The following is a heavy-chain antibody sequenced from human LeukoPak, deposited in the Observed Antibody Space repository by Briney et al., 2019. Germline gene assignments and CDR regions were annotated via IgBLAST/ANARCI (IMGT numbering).Heavy chain of an antibody. Sequence: ASVKVSCKASGYTFTTYAMHWVRQAPGQRLEWMGWINGDNGNTKYSQKFQGRVTITRDTSAYTAYMELRSLSSADTAVYFCARAPYNILTGYSLNWFDPWGQGTLVTVSS. CDR3: ARAPYNILTGYSLNWFDP. CDR1: GYTFTTYA. V-gene: IGHV1-3*01. J-gene: IGHJ5*02. CDR2: INGDNGNT. D-gene: IGHD3-9*01.